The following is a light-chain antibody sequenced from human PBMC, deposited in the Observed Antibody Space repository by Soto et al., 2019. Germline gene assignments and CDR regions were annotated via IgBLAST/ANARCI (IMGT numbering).Light chain of an antibody. V-gene: IGKV1-33*01. J-gene: IGKJ3*01. CDR2: DAS. CDR3: QQYDNLPPYT. Sequence: DIQMTQSPSSLSASVGDRVTITCQASQDISNYLNWYQQKPGKAPKLLIYDASNLETGGLSRFSGSGSGTAFTFSMSSLQLDDIAIYYCQQYDNLPPYTFGTGTKVDIK. CDR1: QDISNY.